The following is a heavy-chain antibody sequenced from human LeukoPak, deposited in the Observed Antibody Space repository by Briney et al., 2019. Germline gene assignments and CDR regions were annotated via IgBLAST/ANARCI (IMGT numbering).Heavy chain of an antibody. Sequence: PGGSLRLSCAASGFTFSSYGMHWVRQAPGKELEWVAFIRYDGSNKYYADSVKGRFTISRDNSKNTLYLQMNSLRAEDTAVYYCAKDPNYYDSSGYCDYWGQGTLVTVSS. J-gene: IGHJ4*02. V-gene: IGHV3-30*02. D-gene: IGHD3-22*01. CDR2: IRYDGSNK. CDR3: AKDPNYYDSSGYCDY. CDR1: GFTFSSYG.